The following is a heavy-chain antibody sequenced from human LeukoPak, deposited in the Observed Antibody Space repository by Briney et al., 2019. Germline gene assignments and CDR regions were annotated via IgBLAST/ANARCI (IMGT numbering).Heavy chain of an antibody. D-gene: IGHD3-22*01. CDR3: ARDAETYSSGYSGY. J-gene: IGHJ4*02. V-gene: IGHV3-23*01. Sequence: GGSLRLSCAASGFTFSGFAMTWVRQAPGKGLEWVSTISDSGGSTYYADSVKGRFTISRDNAKNSLYLQMNSLRAEDTAVYYCARDAETYSSGYSGYWGQGTLVTVSS. CDR1: GFTFSGFA. CDR2: ISDSGGST.